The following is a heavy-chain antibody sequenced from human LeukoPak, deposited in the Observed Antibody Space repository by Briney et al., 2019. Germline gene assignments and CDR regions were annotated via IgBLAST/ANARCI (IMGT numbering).Heavy chain of an antibody. CDR1: GFTFSTYG. CDR3: AKETGPGGSNWFDP. J-gene: IGHJ5*02. V-gene: IGHV3-30*02. Sequence: PGGSLRLSCAASGFTFSTYGMHWVRQAPGKGLEWVAFIQYDGSDEHYADSVKGRFTISRDNSKSTLYLQMNSLRAEDTAVYYCAKETGPGGSNWFDPWGQGTLVTVSS. D-gene: IGHD2-15*01. CDR2: IQYDGSDE.